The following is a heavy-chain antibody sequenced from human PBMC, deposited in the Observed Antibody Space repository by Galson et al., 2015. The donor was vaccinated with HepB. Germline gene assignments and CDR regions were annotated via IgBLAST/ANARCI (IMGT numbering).Heavy chain of an antibody. Sequence: LSLTCAVYGGSFRGYYWSWIRQPPGKGRAWIGEINHSGSTNYNPSLKSRVTISVDTSKNQFSLKLSSVTPADTAVYYCASPAGRRGSGYYFKYFQHWGQGTLVTVSS. CDR3: ASPAGRRGSGYYFKYFQH. V-gene: IGHV4-34*01. CDR1: GGSFRGYY. J-gene: IGHJ1*01. D-gene: IGHD3-22*01. CDR2: INHSGST.